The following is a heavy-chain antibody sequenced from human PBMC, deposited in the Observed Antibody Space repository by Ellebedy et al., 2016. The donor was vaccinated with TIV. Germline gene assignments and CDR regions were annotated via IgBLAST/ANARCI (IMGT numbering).Heavy chain of an antibody. V-gene: IGHV3-30*03. CDR3: ARGGYYDDYARLDY. CDR2: ISNDENTE. D-gene: IGHD4-17*01. Sequence: PGGSLRLSCTASGFTFRSYAMSWVRQTPGKGLEWVPFISNDENTEHYVDSMKGRFTISRDNSNNTLYLQMNSLRADDTAIYYCARGGYYDDYARLDYWGQGTLVTVSS. CDR1: GFTFRSYA. J-gene: IGHJ4*02.